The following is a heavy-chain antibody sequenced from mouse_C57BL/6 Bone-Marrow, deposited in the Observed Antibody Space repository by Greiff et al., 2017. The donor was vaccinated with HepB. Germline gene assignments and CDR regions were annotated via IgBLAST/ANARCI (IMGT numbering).Heavy chain of an antibody. D-gene: IGHD2-5*01. CDR3: ARGDYSNLFAY. CDR1: GYTFTSYG. V-gene: IGHV1-81*01. CDR2: IYPRSGNT. Sequence: VQLQESGAELARPGASVKLSCKASGYTFTSYGISWVKQRTGQGLEWIGEIYPRSGNTYYNEKFKGKATLTADKSSSTAYMELRSLTSEDSAVYFCARGDYSNLFAYWGQGTLVTVSA. J-gene: IGHJ3*01.